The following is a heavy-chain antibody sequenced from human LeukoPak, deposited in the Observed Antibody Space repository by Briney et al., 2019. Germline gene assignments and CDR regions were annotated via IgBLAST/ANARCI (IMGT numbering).Heavy chain of an antibody. CDR1: GYTFTSYG. J-gene: IGHJ6*03. CDR3: ARDRPYSSSWYALFGYYYYYMDV. Sequence: ASVKVSCKASGYTFTSYGISWVRQAPGQGLEWMGWISAYNGNTNYAQKLQGRVTMTTDTSTSTAYMELRSLRSDDTAVYYCARDRPYSSSWYALFGYYYYYMDVWGKGTTVTVSS. CDR2: ISAYNGNT. D-gene: IGHD6-13*01. V-gene: IGHV1-18*01.